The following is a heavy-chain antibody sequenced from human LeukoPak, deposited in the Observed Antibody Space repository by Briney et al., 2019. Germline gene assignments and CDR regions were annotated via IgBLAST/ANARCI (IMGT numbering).Heavy chain of an antibody. CDR1: GGSISSYY. Sequence: PSETLSLTCTVSGGSISSYYWSWIRQPAGRGLEWIGRIYNSEITNYNPSLRSRVTISLDTSKNRFSLRLSSVAAADTAVYYCARALVNYYDVLTGYYKHPIDAFDLWGQGTLVSVSS. CDR3: ARALVNYYDVLTGYYKHPIDAFDL. V-gene: IGHV4-4*07. J-gene: IGHJ3*01. D-gene: IGHD3-9*01. CDR2: IYNSEIT.